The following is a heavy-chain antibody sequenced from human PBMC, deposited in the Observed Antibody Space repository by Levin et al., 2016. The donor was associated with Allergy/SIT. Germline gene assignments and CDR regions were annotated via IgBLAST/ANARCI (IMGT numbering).Heavy chain of an antibody. V-gene: IGHV3-21*01. D-gene: IGHD6-19*01. J-gene: IGHJ4*02. CDR2: ISSSSSYI. Sequence: VRQAPGKGLEWVSSISSSSSYIYYADSVKGRFTISRDNAKNSLYLQMNSLRAEDTAVYYCARSIAVAGDLDYWGQGTLVTVSS. CDR3: ARSIAVAGDLDY.